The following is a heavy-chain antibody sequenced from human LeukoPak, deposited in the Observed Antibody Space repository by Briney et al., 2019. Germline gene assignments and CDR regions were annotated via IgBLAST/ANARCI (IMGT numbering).Heavy chain of an antibody. D-gene: IGHD6-13*01. Sequence: SETLSLTCTVSGGTISSSSYYWGWIRQPPGKGLEWIGSIYYSGSTYYNPSLKSRVTISVDTSKNQFSLKLSSVTAADTAVYYCARDPGSRWLLPSYNWFDPWGQGTLVTVSS. J-gene: IGHJ5*02. CDR1: GGTISSSSYY. CDR3: ARDPGSRWLLPSYNWFDP. CDR2: IYYSGST. V-gene: IGHV4-39*07.